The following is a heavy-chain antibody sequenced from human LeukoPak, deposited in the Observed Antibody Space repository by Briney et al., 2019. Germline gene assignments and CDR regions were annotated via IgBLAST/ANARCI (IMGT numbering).Heavy chain of an antibody. J-gene: IGHJ4*02. V-gene: IGHV5-51*01. CDR1: GYSFTSYW. Sequence: GESLKISCKGSGYSFTSYWIGWVRQMPGKGLEWMGIIYPGDSDTRYSPSFQGQVTISADKSISTAYLQWSSVKASDTAMYYCARRGLAIATTADYWGQGTLVTVSS. D-gene: IGHD6-13*01. CDR3: ARRGLAIATTADY. CDR2: IYPGDSDT.